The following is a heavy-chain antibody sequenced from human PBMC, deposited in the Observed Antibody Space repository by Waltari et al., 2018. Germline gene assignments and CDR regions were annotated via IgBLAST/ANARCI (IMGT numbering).Heavy chain of an antibody. Sequence: QVQLVESGGGVVQPGRSLRLSCAASGFTFSSYAMHWVRQAPGKGLEWVAVISYDGSNKYYADSVKGRFTISRDNSKNTLYLQMNRLRAEDTAVYYCARVHYYYYYMDVWGKGTTVTISS. J-gene: IGHJ6*03. CDR3: ARVHYYYYYMDV. V-gene: IGHV3-30-3*01. CDR1: GFTFSSYA. CDR2: ISYDGSNK.